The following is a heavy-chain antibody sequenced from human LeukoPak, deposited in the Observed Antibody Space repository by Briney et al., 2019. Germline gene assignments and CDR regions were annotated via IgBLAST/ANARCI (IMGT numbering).Heavy chain of an antibody. CDR1: GFNFVNTR. CDR3: ARERGVSHPFDY. D-gene: IGHD2-21*01. CDR2: IKNDGSGI. J-gene: IGHJ4*02. V-gene: IGHV3-74*01. Sequence: PGGSLRLSCAASGFNFVNTRMHWVRQAPGKGLVWVARIKNDGSGIIYADSVEGRFTISRDNARNTVYLQMNSLRAEDTAVYYCARERGVSHPFDYWGQGTLVTVSS.